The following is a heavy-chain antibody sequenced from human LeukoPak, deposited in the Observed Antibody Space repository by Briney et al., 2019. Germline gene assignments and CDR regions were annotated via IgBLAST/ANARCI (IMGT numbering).Heavy chain of an antibody. D-gene: IGHD6-13*01. CDR3: VGRGGQYSSSWYINYYYYMDV. Sequence: SETLSLTCTVSGGSISSSSYYWGWIRQPPGKGLEWIGSIYYSGSTYYNPSLKSRVTISVDTSKNQFSLKLSSVTAADTAVYYCVGRGGQYSSSWYINYYYYMDVWGKGTTVTVSS. CDR1: GGSISSSSYY. CDR2: IYYSGST. V-gene: IGHV4-39*07. J-gene: IGHJ6*03.